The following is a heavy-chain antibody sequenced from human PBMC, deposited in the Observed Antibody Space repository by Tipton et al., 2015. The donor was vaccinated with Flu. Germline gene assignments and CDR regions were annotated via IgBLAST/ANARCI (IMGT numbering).Heavy chain of an antibody. CDR2: IYYSGST. CDR1: GASISSSY. D-gene: IGHD4-17*01. CDR3: ARVRSVTTLDY. Sequence: TLSLTCTVSGASISSSYWTWVRQSPGKGLEWIGYIYYSGSTNYNPSLESRVTISVDTSKSQFSLSLASVTAADTAVYFCARVRSVTTLDYWGQGTLVTVSP. J-gene: IGHJ4*02. V-gene: IGHV4-59*01.